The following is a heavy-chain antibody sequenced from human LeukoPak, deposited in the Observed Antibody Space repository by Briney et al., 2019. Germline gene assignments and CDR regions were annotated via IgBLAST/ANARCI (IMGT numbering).Heavy chain of an antibody. D-gene: IGHD3-3*01. J-gene: IGHJ3*02. CDR3: ARADYDSWSHDI. CDR1: GFTFSSYW. V-gene: IGHV3-74*01. Sequence: QPGGSLRLSCAASGFTFSSYWMYWVRQAPEKGLVWVSRINSDGSSTTYADSVKGRFTISRDDAKNTLYLQMNSLRAEDTAVYYCARADYDSWSHDIWGQGTMVTVSS. CDR2: INSDGSST.